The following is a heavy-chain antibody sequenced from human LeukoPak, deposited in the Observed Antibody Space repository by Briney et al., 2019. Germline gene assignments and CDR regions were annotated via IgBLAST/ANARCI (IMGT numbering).Heavy chain of an antibody. J-gene: IGHJ4*02. V-gene: IGHV3-74*01. CDR1: GFTFSNYG. CDR2: ICPDGTVT. CDR3: VRDFRSADY. Sequence: GGSLRLSCAASGFTFSNYGMHWVRQIPGKGLVWVSRICPDGTVTNYADSVKGRFTISRDNAKNMVFLQMNSQRADDTAVYYCVRDFRSADYWGQGILVPVSS.